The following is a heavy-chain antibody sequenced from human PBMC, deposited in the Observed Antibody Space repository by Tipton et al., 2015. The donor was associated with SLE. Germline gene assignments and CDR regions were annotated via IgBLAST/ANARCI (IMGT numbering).Heavy chain of an antibody. CDR1: GGSISSYY. V-gene: IGHV4-4*07. CDR3: ARSRYSSGWVDAFDI. Sequence: TLSLTCTVSGGSISSYYWRWIRQPAGKGLEWIGRIYTSGSTNYNPSLKSRVTMSVDTSKNQFSLKLSSVTAADTAVYYCARSRYSSGWVDAFDIWGQGTMVTVSS. CDR2: IYTSGST. D-gene: IGHD6-19*01. J-gene: IGHJ3*02.